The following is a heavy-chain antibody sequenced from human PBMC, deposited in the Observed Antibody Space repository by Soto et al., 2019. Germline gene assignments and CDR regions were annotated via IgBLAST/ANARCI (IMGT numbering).Heavy chain of an antibody. V-gene: IGHV1-18*04. CDR3: AREDIVVVPAAIGYYYGMDV. CDR2: ISTYTGRT. J-gene: IGHJ6*02. CDR1: GYTFSDNG. Sequence: ASVKVSCKASGYTFSDNGISWVRQAPGQGLEWMGWISTYTGRTNYAQKFQGRVTLTTDTSTSTAYMNLRSLRSDDTAVYYCAREDIVVVPAAIGYYYGMDVWGQGTTVTVSS. D-gene: IGHD2-2*02.